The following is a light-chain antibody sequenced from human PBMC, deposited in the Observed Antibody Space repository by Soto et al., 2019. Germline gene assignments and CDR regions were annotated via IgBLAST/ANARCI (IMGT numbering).Light chain of an antibody. V-gene: IGKV1-5*03. Sequence: DIQMTQSPSTLSASVGDRVTITCRSSQTISSWLAWYQQKPGQAPKLLIYRASSIASGVPARFSGSGSGTDFTLTISGLEPDDFAVYYCQHYETSSGTFGQGTKVDIK. CDR1: QTISSW. CDR2: RAS. CDR3: QHYETSSGT. J-gene: IGKJ1*01.